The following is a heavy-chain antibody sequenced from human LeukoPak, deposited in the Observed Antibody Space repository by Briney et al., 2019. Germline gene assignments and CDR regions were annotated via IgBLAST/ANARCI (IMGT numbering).Heavy chain of an antibody. Sequence: SETLSLTCTVSGDSISSRSYYWGWIRQAPGKGLEWIASIYHSGSTYYNPPLKSRITISVDTSKNQFSLKLSSVTAADTALYYCARHGVTNSGFIDYWGQGILVTVSS. V-gene: IGHV4-39*01. CDR3: ARHGVTNSGFIDY. J-gene: IGHJ4*02. CDR1: GDSISSRSYY. D-gene: IGHD4-23*01. CDR2: IYHSGST.